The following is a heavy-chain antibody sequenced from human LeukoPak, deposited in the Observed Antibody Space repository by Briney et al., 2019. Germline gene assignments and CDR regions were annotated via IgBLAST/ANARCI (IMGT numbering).Heavy chain of an antibody. Sequence: SETLSLTCTVSGGSISSSSYYWGWIRQPPGKGLEWIGYIYYSGSTNYNPSLKSRVTISVDTSKNQFSLKLSSVTAADTAVYYCARLGGSSWYYYMDVWGKGTTVTISS. CDR2: IYYSGST. CDR1: GGSISSSSYY. V-gene: IGHV4-61*05. D-gene: IGHD6-13*01. CDR3: ARLGGSSWYYYMDV. J-gene: IGHJ6*03.